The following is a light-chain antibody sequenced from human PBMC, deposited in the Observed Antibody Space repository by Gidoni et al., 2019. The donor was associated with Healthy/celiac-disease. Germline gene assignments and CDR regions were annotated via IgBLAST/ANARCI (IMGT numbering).Light chain of an antibody. CDR2: DVS. J-gene: IGLJ3*02. CDR3: CSYAGSYTIWV. V-gene: IGLV2-11*01. Sequence: QSALTQPRSVSGSPGQSVTISCPGTSSDVGGYNYVSWYQQHPGKAPKLMIYDVSKRPSGVPDRFSGSKSGNTASLTISGLQAEDEADYYCCSYAGSYTIWVFGGGTKLTVL. CDR1: SSDVGGYNY.